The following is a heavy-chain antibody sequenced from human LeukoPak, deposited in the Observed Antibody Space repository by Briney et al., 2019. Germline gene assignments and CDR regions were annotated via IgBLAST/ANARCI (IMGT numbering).Heavy chain of an antibody. D-gene: IGHD3-16*01. V-gene: IGHV3-7*01. J-gene: IGHJ4*02. CDR3: AREGLVFSFDY. CDR1: GFTFSRYW. Sequence: GGSLRLSCAASGFTFSRYWMSWLRQAPGKGLEWVANIKQDGSEKNYVDSVKGRFTISRDNAKNSVYLQMSSLRDEDTAVYYCAREGLVFSFDYWGQGTLVTVSS. CDR2: IKQDGSEK.